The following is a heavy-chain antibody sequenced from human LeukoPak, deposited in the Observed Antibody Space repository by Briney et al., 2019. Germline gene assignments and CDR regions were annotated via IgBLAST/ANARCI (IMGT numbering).Heavy chain of an antibody. CDR1: GGSISSSSYY. J-gene: IGHJ4*02. Sequence: PSETLSLTCTVSGGSISSSSYYWSWIRQPPGKGLEWIAFIHYGGTTKYNPSPESRVTISVDTSKNQFSLRLNSGTAADTAVYYCARHFVTYPHYFDYWGQGTLVTVSS. D-gene: IGHD2-21*01. CDR3: ARHFVTYPHYFDY. V-gene: IGHV4-61*05. CDR2: IHYGGTT.